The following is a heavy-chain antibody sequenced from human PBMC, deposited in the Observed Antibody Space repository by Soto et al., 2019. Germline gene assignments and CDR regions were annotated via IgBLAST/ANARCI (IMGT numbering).Heavy chain of an antibody. V-gene: IGHV3-30*18. CDR3: ANQYVSMVRGVILRYGMDV. D-gene: IGHD3-10*01. CDR1: GFTFSSYG. Sequence: GGSLRLSCAASGFTFSSYGMHWVRQAPGKGLDWVAVISYDVSNKYYADSVKGRLTISRDNSKNTLYLQMNSLRAEDTAVYYCANQYVSMVRGVILRYGMDVWGQGTTVTVSS. J-gene: IGHJ6*02. CDR2: ISYDVSNK.